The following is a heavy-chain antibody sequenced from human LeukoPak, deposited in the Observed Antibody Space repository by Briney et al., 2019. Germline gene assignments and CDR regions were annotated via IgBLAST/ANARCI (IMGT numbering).Heavy chain of an antibody. D-gene: IGHD3-10*01. CDR3: ARERTMVRGTLGARVGGPFDY. J-gene: IGHJ4*02. V-gene: IGHV3-30*04. CDR2: ISYDGSNK. CDR1: GFTFSSYA. Sequence: GRSLRLSCAASGFTFSSYAMHWVRQAPGKGLEWVAVISYDGSNKYYADSVKGRFTISRDNSKNTLYLQMNSLRAEDTAVYYCARERTMVRGTLGARVGGPFDYWGQGTLVTVSS.